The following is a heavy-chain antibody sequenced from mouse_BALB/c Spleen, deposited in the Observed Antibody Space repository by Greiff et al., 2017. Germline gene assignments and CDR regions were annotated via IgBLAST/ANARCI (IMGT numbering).Heavy chain of an antibody. V-gene: IGHV1S34*01. J-gene: IGHJ4*01. Sequence: LVKTGASVKISCKASGYSFTGYYMHWVKQSHGKSLEWIGYISCYNGATSYNQKFKGKATFTVDTSSSTAYMQFNSLTSEDSAVYYCAIDSSGYRAYAMDYWGQGTSVTVSS. CDR1: GYSFTGYY. D-gene: IGHD3-2*01. CDR2: ISCYNGAT. CDR3: AIDSSGYRAYAMDY.